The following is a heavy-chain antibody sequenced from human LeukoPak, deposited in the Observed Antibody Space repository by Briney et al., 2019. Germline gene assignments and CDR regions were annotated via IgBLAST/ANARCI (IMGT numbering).Heavy chain of an antibody. CDR2: VYTSGST. D-gene: IGHD3-3*01. J-gene: IGHJ3*02. Sequence: SETLSLTCTISGGSISSDDYYWSWIRQPAGKGLEWIGRVYTSGSTNYNPSLRSRVTISVDTSKNQFSLKLSSVTAADTAVYYCARESDPRITIFGVVRDAFDIWGQGTMVTVSS. CDR1: GGSISSDDYY. CDR3: ARESDPRITIFGVVRDAFDI. V-gene: IGHV4-61*02.